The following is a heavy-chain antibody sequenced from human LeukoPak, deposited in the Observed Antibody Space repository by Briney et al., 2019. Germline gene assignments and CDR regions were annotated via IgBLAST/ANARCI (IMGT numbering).Heavy chain of an antibody. CDR2: IGTAGDT. D-gene: IGHD2-15*01. J-gene: IGHJ6*02. CDR3: ARGSYCSGGGCYYYYGMDV. V-gene: IGHV3-13*01. CDR1: GFTFSSYD. Sequence: GGSLRLSCAASGFTFSSYDMHWVRQATGKGLEWVSAIGTAGDTYYPGSVKGRFTISRENAKNSLYLQMNSLRAGDTAVYYCARGSYCSGGGCYYYYGMDVWGQGTTVTVSS.